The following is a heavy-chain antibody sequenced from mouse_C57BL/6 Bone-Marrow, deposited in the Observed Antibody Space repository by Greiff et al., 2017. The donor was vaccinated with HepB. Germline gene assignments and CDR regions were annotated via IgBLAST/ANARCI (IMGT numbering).Heavy chain of an antibody. CDR3: ASPMVSYYAMDY. J-gene: IGHJ4*01. Sequence: EVQVVESGGDLVKPGGSLKLSCAASGFTFSSYGMSWVRQTPDKRLEWVATISSGGSYTYYPDSVKGRFTISRDNAKNTLYLQMSSLKSEDTAMYYCASPMVSYYAMDYWGQGTSVTVSS. CDR1: GFTFSSYG. V-gene: IGHV5-6*01. CDR2: ISSGGSYT. D-gene: IGHD2-2*01.